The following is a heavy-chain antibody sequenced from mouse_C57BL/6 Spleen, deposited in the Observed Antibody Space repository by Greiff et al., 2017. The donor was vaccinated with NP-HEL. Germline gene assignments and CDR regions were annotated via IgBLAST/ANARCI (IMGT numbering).Heavy chain of an antibody. J-gene: IGHJ1*03. D-gene: IGHD1-1*01. CDR1: GYTFTDYE. V-gene: IGHV1-15*01. CDR2: IDPETGGT. CDR3: TGGSSSHWYFDV. Sequence: QVHVQQSGAELVRPGASVTLSCKASGYTFTDYEMHWVKQTPVHGLEWIGAIDPETGGTAYNQKFKGKAKVTADKSSSTAYMQLRSLTSEDSAVYYCTGGSSSHWYFDVWGTGTTVTVSS.